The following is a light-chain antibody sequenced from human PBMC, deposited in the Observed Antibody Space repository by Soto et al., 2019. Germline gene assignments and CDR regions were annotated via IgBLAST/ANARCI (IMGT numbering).Light chain of an antibody. CDR2: AAS. Sequence: DIQRAQSPDTLSASVGDRVTIASRASQNIYTWLAWYQQKPGKAPKLLIYAASTLQSGVPSRFSGSGSGTDFTLTISSLQPEDVATYYCQKYTSAPRTFGQGTKVDI. CDR1: QNIYTW. V-gene: IGKV1-27*01. J-gene: IGKJ1*01. CDR3: QKYTSAPRT.